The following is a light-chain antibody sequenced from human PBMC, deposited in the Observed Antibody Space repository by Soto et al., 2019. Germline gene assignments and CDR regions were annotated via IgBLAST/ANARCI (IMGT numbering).Light chain of an antibody. CDR3: PQLGSSPPSWT. CDR1: QSLSSSY. CDR2: DTS. V-gene: IGKV3-20*01. Sequence: ETVLTQSPGTLSLSPGERATLFCRASQSLSSSYLAWYQQRPGQAPRLLIYDTSSRATGIPDRFSGSGSGTDFTRTIRRLEPEDFAVYYCPQLGSSPPSWTFGQGTKVEIK. J-gene: IGKJ1*01.